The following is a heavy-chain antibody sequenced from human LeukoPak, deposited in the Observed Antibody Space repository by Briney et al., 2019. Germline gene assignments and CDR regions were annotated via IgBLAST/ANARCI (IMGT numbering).Heavy chain of an antibody. CDR2: IWYDGSNK. D-gene: IGHD3-3*01. Sequence: GGSLRLSCAASGFTFSSYGMHWVRQAPGKGLEWVAVIWYDGSNKYYADSVKGRFTISRDNSKNTLYLQMNSLRAEDTAVYYCAKDWAIFRVVTDLFDYWGQGTLVTVSS. CDR3: AKDWAIFRVVTDLFDY. CDR1: GFTFSSYG. V-gene: IGHV3-33*06. J-gene: IGHJ4*02.